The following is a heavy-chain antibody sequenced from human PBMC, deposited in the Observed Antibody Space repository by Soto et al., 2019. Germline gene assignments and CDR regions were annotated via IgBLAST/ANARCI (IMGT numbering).Heavy chain of an antibody. V-gene: IGHV1-69*02. Sequence: SVKVSCKASGGTFSSYTISWVRQAPGQGLEWMGRIIPILGIANYAQKFQGRVTITAEKSTSTAYMELSSLRFEDTAVYYCARSTPYWTVFVVVVAANRGRDYYYYYMDVWGKGTTVTVSS. CDR2: IIPILGIA. CDR1: GGTFSSYT. D-gene: IGHD2-15*01. J-gene: IGHJ6*03. CDR3: ARSTPYWTVFVVVVAANRGRDYYYYYMDV.